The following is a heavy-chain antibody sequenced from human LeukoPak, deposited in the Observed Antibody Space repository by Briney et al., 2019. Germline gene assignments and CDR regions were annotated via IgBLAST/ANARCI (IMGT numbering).Heavy chain of an antibody. J-gene: IGHJ4*02. CDR3: AKVEYYYDSSGYYYPDYFDY. Sequence: GGSLRLSCAASGFTFSSYAMSWVRQAPGKGLEWVSAISGSGGSTYYADSVKGRFTISRDNSKNTLYLQMNSLRAEDTAVYYCAKVEYYYDSSGYYYPDYFDYWGQGTLVTVSS. CDR1: GFTFSSYA. CDR2: ISGSGGST. V-gene: IGHV3-23*01. D-gene: IGHD3-22*01.